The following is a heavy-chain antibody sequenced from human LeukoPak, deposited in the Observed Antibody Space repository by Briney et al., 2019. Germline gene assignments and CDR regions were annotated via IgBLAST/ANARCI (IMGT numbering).Heavy chain of an antibody. Sequence: SVKVSCKASGGTFSSYAISWVRQAPGQGLEWMGGIIPIFGTANYAQKFQGRVTITADESTSTAYMELSSLRSEDTAVYYCARIPRITIFGVVIVYGMDVWGQGTTVTVSS. CDR2: IIPIFGTA. J-gene: IGHJ6*02. CDR3: ARIPRITIFGVVIVYGMDV. D-gene: IGHD3-3*01. CDR1: GGTFSSYA. V-gene: IGHV1-69*13.